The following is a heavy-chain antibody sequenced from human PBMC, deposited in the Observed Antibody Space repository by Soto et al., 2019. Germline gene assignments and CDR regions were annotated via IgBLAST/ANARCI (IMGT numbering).Heavy chain of an antibody. D-gene: IGHD5-18*01. CDR3: SRGYSIGYGFDY. CDR1: GFSFSNYE. CDR2: ISTTCTT. Sequence: GGSLRLSCAASGFSFSNYEMNWVRQAPGKGLEWVSFISTTCTTYYADSVKGRFTFSRDNAKNSLFLQMNSLRPEDTAVYYCSRGYSIGYGFDYWGQGTLVTVSS. J-gene: IGHJ4*02. V-gene: IGHV3-48*03.